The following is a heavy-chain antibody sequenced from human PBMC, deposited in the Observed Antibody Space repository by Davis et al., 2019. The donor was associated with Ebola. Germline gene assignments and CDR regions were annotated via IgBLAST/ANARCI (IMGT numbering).Heavy chain of an antibody. D-gene: IGHD3-10*01. J-gene: IGHJ4*02. CDR1: GFTFSSYW. Sequence: GESLKISCAASGFTFSSYWMSWVRQAPGKGLEWVSLINSGGVEFYADSVKGRFTISRDNSKNTLSLQMKSLRAEDTAVYYCAKDTGRELLRRFDYWGQGTLVTVTS. V-gene: IGHV3-53*01. CDR3: AKDTGRELLRRFDY. CDR2: INSGGVE.